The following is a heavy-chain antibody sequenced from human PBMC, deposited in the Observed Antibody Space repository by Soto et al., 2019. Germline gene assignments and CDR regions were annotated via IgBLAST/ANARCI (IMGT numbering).Heavy chain of an antibody. V-gene: IGHV4-30-2*01. Sequence: PSETLSLTCAVSGGSISSGGYSWSWIRQPPGKGLEWIGYIYQSGSTNYNPSLKSRVAISVDTTKEQVTLHVGSATAADSAVYYCARGQTSIVVVPDGSFPTRLDVWGQGTTVTVSS. CDR1: GGSISSGGYS. CDR2: IYQSGST. D-gene: IGHD2-2*01. CDR3: ARGQTSIVVVPDGSFPTRLDV. J-gene: IGHJ6*02.